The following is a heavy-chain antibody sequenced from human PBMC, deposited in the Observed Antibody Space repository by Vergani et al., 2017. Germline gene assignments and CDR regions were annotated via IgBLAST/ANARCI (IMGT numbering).Heavy chain of an antibody. CDR2: ISSSSSYI. CDR3: ARDSLLYSSGWVDNWFDP. J-gene: IGHJ5*02. Sequence: QVQLVESGGGLVKPGGSLRLSCAASGFTFSDYYMSWIRQAPGKGLEWVSSISSSSSYIYYADSVKGRFTISRDNAKNSLYLQMNSLRAEDTAVYYCARDSLLYSSGWVDNWFDPWGQGTLVTVSS. V-gene: IGHV3-11*06. D-gene: IGHD6-19*01. CDR1: GFTFSDYY.